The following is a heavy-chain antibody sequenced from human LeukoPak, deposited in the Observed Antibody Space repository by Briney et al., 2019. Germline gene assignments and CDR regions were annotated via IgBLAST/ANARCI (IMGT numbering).Heavy chain of an antibody. D-gene: IGHD1-26*01. J-gene: IGHJ4*02. CDR1: GGSFSGYY. Sequence: KPSETLSLTCAVYGGSFSGYYWSWIRQPPGKGLEWIGEINHSGSTNYNPSLKSRVTISVDTSKNQFSLKLSSVTAADTAVYYCARDRQWELPHYFDYWGQGTLVTVSS. CDR2: INHSGST. V-gene: IGHV4-34*01. CDR3: ARDRQWELPHYFDY.